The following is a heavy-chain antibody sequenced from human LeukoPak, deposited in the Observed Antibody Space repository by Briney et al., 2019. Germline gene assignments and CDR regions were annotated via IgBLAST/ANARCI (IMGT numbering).Heavy chain of an antibody. CDR3: AREIKRFYYGSGSYYYYYYMDV. D-gene: IGHD3-10*01. CDR2: IYYSGST. CDR1: GGSISSYY. V-gene: IGHV4-59*01. J-gene: IGHJ6*03. Sequence: PSETLSLTCTVSGGSISSYYWSWIRQPPGKGLEWIGYIYYSGSTNCNPSLKSRVTISVDTSKNQFSLKLSSVTAADTAVYYCAREIKRFYYGSGSYYYYYYMDVWGKGTTVTVSS.